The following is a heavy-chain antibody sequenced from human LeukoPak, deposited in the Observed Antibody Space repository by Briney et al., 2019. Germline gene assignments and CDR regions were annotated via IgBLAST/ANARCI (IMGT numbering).Heavy chain of an antibody. V-gene: IGHV3-30*18. Sequence: GGSLRLSCAASGFTFSSYGMHWVRQAPGKGLEWVAVISYDGSNKYYADSVKGRFTISRDNSKNTLYLQMNSLRGEDTAVYYCAKDERWLQGWYFDYWGQGTLVTVSS. CDR1: GFTFSSYG. CDR2: ISYDGSNK. CDR3: AKDERWLQGWYFDY. J-gene: IGHJ4*02. D-gene: IGHD5-24*01.